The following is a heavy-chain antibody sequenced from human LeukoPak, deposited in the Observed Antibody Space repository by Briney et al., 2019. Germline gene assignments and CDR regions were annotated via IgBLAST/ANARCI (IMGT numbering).Heavy chain of an antibody. CDR2: INPNTGGT. Sequence: ASVKVSCKASGYTFTGYYIHWVRQAPGQGLEWMGWINPNTGGTNYAQRYQGRVTMTRDTSIITAYMELTRLTSDDTAVYYCATDPCSGGTCSMYHLDYWGQGTLVTVSS. CDR1: GYTFTGYY. V-gene: IGHV1-2*02. CDR3: ATDPCSGGTCSMYHLDY. J-gene: IGHJ4*02. D-gene: IGHD2-15*01.